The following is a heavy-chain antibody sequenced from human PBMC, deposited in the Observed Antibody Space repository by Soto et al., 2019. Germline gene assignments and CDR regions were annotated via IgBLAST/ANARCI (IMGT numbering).Heavy chain of an antibody. D-gene: IGHD4-17*01. CDR1: GGSISSYY. Sequence: PSETLSLTCTVSGGSISSYYWSWIRQPPGKGLEWIGYIYYSGSTNYNPSLKSRVTISVDTSKNQFSLKLSSVTAADTAVYYCARLAEHYGDYLFDYWGQGTLVTVSS. CDR2: IYYSGST. J-gene: IGHJ4*02. V-gene: IGHV4-59*08. CDR3: ARLAEHYGDYLFDY.